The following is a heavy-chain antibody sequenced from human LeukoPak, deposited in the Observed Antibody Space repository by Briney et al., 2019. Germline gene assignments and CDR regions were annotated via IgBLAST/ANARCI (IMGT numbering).Heavy chain of an antibody. CDR1: GYTFTSYG. CDR2: ISAYNGNT. Sequence: GASVKVSCKASGYTFTSYGISWVRQAPGQGLEWMGWISAYNGNTNYAQKLQGRVTMTTDTSTSTAYMELRSLRSDDTAVYYCARDSNYDYVWGPTYPGINWFDPWGQGTLVTVSS. V-gene: IGHV1-18*01. J-gene: IGHJ5*02. D-gene: IGHD3-16*01. CDR3: ARDSNYDYVWGPTYPGINWFDP.